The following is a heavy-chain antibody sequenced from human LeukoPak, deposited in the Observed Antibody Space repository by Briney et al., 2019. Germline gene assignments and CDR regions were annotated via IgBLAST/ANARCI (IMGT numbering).Heavy chain of an antibody. J-gene: IGHJ4*02. D-gene: IGHD6-13*01. Sequence: DSVKGRFTISRDNSKNTLHLQMNSLRAEGTAVYYCAKDRIRALYSSSSPPDYWGQGTLVTVSS. V-gene: IGHV3-30*02. CDR3: AKDRIRALYSSSSPPDY.